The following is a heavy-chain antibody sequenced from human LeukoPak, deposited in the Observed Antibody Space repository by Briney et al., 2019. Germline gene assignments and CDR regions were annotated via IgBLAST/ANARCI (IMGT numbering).Heavy chain of an antibody. CDR3: AREVFSYGYEFDH. J-gene: IGHJ4*02. CDR2: IKQDGSEK. V-gene: IGHV3-7*01. D-gene: IGHD5-18*01. Sequence: GGSLRLSCAASGFTFSNHWMSWVRQAPGKGLEWVANIKQDGSEKYCVDSVKGRFTISRDNAKNSLYLQMNTLRAEDTAVYYCAREVFSYGYEFDHWGQGTLVTVSS. CDR1: GFTFSNHW.